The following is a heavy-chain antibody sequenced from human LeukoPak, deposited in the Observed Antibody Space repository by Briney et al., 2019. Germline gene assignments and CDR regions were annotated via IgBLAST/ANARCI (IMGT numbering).Heavy chain of an antibody. CDR2: INPSGGST. D-gene: IGHD1-1*01. CDR1: GYTFTSYY. J-gene: IGHJ3*02. Sequence: ASVKVSCKASGYTFTSYYMHWVRQAPGQGLEWMGIINPSGGSTSYAQKFQGRVTMTRDTSTSTVYMELSSLRSEDTAVYYCARDYLERRNPDAFDIWGQGTMVTVSS. V-gene: IGHV1-46*01. CDR3: ARDYLERRNPDAFDI.